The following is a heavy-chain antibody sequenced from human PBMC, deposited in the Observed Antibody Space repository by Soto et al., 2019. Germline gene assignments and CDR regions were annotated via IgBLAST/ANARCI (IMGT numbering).Heavy chain of an antibody. Sequence: GASVKVSCKASGYTFTSYAMHWVRQAPGQRLEWMGWINAGNGNTKYSQKFQGRVTITRDTSASTAYMELSSLRSEDTAVYYCARGGYDILTGYHPTGQSWYFDLWGRGTLVTVSS. CDR1: GYTFTSYA. D-gene: IGHD3-9*01. CDR2: INAGNGNT. CDR3: ARGGYDILTGYHPTGQSWYFDL. J-gene: IGHJ2*01. V-gene: IGHV1-3*01.